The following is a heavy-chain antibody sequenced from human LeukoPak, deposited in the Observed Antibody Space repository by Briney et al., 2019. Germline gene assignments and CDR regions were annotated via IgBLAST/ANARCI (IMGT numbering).Heavy chain of an antibody. CDR2: IYYSGST. J-gene: IGHJ4*02. CDR1: GGSISSYY. V-gene: IGHV4-59*01. D-gene: IGHD4-23*01. CDR3: ARVLRTTVVTGVFDY. Sequence: PSETLSLTCTVSGGSISSYYWSWIRQPPGKGLEWIGYIYYSGSTNYNPSLKSRVTISVDTSENQFSLKLSSVTAADTAVHYCARVLRTTVVTGVFDYWGQGTLVTVSS.